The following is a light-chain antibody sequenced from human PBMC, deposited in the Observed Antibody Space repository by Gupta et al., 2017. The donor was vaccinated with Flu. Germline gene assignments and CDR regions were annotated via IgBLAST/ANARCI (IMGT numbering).Light chain of an antibody. CDR2: AVV. CDR3: QQGYSFPRT. CDR1: HDIGNW. Sequence: DIQMTQSPSSVSASVGDKVTITCRASHDIGNWLAWYQQKPGQAPKLLIYAVVNLESGVPSRFSGTGSATNFALTISSLQPDDFATYYCQQGYSFPRTFGQGTRVEIK. J-gene: IGKJ1*01. V-gene: IGKV1-12*01.